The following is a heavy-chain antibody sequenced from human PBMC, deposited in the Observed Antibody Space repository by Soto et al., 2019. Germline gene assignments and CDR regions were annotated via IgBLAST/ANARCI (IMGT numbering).Heavy chain of an antibody. CDR3: ARDRNDDGYYVSGTDAFDI. V-gene: IGHV3-21*01. Sequence: EVQLVESGGGLVKPGGSLRLSCAASGFTFSSYSMNWVRQAPGKGLEWVSSISSSSSYIYYADSVKGRFTISRDNAKNSLYLQMNSLRAEDTAVYYCARDRNDDGYYVSGTDAFDIWGQGTLVTVSS. J-gene: IGHJ3*02. CDR1: GFTFSSYS. D-gene: IGHD4-17*01. CDR2: ISSSSSYI.